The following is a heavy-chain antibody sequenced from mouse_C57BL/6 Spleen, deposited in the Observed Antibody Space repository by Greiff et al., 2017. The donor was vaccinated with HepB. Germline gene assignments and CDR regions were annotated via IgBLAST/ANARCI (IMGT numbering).Heavy chain of an antibody. D-gene: IGHD2-3*01. CDR1: GYTFTSYD. CDR3: ARERDDGYYELGYFDV. CDR2: IYPGDGST. J-gene: IGHJ1*03. Sequence: VQLQQSGPELVKPGASVKLSCKASGYTFTSYDINWVKQRPGQGLEWIGWIYPGDGSTKYNEKFKGKATLTVDTSSSTAYMELHSLTSEDSAVYFCARERDDGYYELGYFDVWGTGTTVTVSS. V-gene: IGHV1-85*01.